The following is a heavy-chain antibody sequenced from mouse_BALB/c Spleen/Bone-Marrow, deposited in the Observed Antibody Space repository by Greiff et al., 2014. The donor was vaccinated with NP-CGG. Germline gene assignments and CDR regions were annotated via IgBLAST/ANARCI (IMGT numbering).Heavy chain of an antibody. V-gene: IGHV1-4*01. CDR1: GYTFTSYT. CDR2: INPSSGYT. CDR3: ARSGWLLPYAMDY. D-gene: IGHD2-3*01. Sequence: VQLQQSGAELARPGASVKMSCKASGYTFTSYTMHWVKQRPGQGLEWIGYINPSSGYTNYNQKFKDKATLTADKSSSTAYMQLSSLTSEDSAVYYCARSGWLLPYAMDYWGQGTSVTVSS. J-gene: IGHJ4*01.